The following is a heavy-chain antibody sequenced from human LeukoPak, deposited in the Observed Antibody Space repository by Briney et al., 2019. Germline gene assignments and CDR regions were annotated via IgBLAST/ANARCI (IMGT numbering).Heavy chain of an antibody. J-gene: IGHJ4*02. CDR3: AGARWVIRSSGFDY. CDR2: IYYSGST. CDR1: GGSISSGGYY. V-gene: IGHV4-31*03. Sequence: PSETLSLTCTVSGGSISSGGYYWRWIRQHPGRGLEWIGYIYYSGSTYYNPSLKIRVTISVDTSKNQFSLKLSSVTAADTAVYYCAGARWVIRSSGFDYWGQGTLVTVSS. D-gene: IGHD6-13*01.